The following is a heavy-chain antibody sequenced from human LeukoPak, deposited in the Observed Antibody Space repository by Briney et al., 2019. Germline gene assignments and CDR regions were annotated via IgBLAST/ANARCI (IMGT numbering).Heavy chain of an antibody. CDR3: AKGTVGAYEIDY. Sequence: PGGSLRLSCAASGFTFSSYGMHWVRQAPGKGLEWVAVIWYDGSNKYYADSVKGRFTISRDNSKNTLYLQMNSLRTEDTAVYYCAKGTVGAYEIDYWGQGTLVTVSS. CDR1: GFTFSSYG. V-gene: IGHV3-30*02. CDR2: IWYDGSNK. D-gene: IGHD1-26*01. J-gene: IGHJ4*02.